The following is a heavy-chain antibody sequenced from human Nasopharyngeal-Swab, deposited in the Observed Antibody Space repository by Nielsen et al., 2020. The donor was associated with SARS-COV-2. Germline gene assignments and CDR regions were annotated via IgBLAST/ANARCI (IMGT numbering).Heavy chain of an antibody. J-gene: IGHJ4*02. Sequence: GESLKISCAASGFTFSDYYMSWIRQAPGKGLEWVSYIRSSGSTIYNADSVKGRFTISRDNAKNSLYLQMNTLRAEDTAVYYCARQSGSSWHFEYWGQGTLVTVSS. CDR3: ARQSGSSWHFEY. CDR2: IRSSGSTI. V-gene: IGHV3-11*04. D-gene: IGHD1-26*01. CDR1: GFTFSDYY.